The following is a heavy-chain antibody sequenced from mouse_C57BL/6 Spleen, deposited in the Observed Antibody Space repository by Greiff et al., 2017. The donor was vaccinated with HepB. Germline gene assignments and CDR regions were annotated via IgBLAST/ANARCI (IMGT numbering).Heavy chain of an antibody. CDR2: IYPRSGNT. J-gene: IGHJ3*01. V-gene: IGHV1-81*01. D-gene: IGHD1-1*01. Sequence: QVQLKQSGAELARPGASVKLSCKASGYTFTSYGISWVKQRTGQGLEWIGEIYPRSGNTYYNEKFKGKATLTADKSSSTAYMELRSLTSEDSAVYFCAPITTVGAYWGQGTLVTVSA. CDR3: APITTVGAY. CDR1: GYTFTSYG.